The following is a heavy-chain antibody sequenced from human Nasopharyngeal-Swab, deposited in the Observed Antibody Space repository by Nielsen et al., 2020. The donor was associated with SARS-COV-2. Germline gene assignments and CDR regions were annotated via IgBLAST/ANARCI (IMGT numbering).Heavy chain of an antibody. D-gene: IGHD6-19*01. Sequence: GSLRLSCTVSGGSISSGDYYWSWIRQPPGKGLEWIGYIYYSGSTNYNPSLKSRVTISVDTSKNQFSLKLSSVTAADTAVYYCARGGYSSGWVVYWGQGTLVTVSS. J-gene: IGHJ4*02. CDR1: GGSISSGDYY. V-gene: IGHV4-61*08. CDR2: IYYSGST. CDR3: ARGGYSSGWVVY.